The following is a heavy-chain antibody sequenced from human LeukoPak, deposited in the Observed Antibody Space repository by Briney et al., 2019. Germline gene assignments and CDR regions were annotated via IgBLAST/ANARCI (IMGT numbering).Heavy chain of an antibody. Sequence: GASVKVSCKASGYTFTSYGISWVRQAPGQGLEWMGWISAYNGNTNYAQKLQGRVTMTTDTSTSTAYMELRSLRSDDTAVYYCAKYYYDSSGYYSFDYWDQGTLVTVSS. D-gene: IGHD3-22*01. CDR1: GYTFTSYG. V-gene: IGHV1-18*01. J-gene: IGHJ4*02. CDR2: ISAYNGNT. CDR3: AKYYYDSSGYYSFDY.